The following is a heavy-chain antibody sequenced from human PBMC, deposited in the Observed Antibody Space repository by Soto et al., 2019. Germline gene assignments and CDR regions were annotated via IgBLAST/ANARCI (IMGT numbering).Heavy chain of an antibody. CDR1: GYTFSSYG. V-gene: IGHV1-18*04. CDR2: SSAYNGNT. D-gene: IGHD3-3*01. CDR3: ARDYDFWSGYLDDDAFDI. Sequence: ASVKVSCKASGYTFSSYGISWVRQAPGQGLEWMGWSSAYNGNTNYGQKLQGRVTRTTDTSTSTAYMVLRSRRSDDTAVYYCARDYDFWSGYLDDDAFDIWGQGTMGTVSS. J-gene: IGHJ3*02.